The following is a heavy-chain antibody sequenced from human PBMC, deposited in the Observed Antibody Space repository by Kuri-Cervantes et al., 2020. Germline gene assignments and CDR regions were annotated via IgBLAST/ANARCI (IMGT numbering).Heavy chain of an antibody. CDR3: ARVAPSIAAAYYFDY. CDR2: INPSGGST. D-gene: IGHD6-13*01. CDR1: GYTFTSCY. V-gene: IGHV1-46*01. J-gene: IGHJ4*02. Sequence: ASVKVSCKASGYTFTSCYMHWVRQAPGQGLEWMGIINPSGGSTSYAQKFQGRVTMTRDTSTSTVYMELSSLRSEDTAVYYCARVAPSIAAAYYFDYWGQGTLVTVSS.